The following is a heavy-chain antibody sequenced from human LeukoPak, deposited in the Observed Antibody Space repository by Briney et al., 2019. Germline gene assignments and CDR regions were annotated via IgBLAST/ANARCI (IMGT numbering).Heavy chain of an antibody. J-gene: IGHJ6*03. CDR3: AREAGYCSGGSCYSMDV. CDR1: GGSISSYY. D-gene: IGHD2-15*01. V-gene: IGHV4-59*12. CDR2: IYYSGST. Sequence: SETLSLTCTVPGGSISSYYWSWIRQPPGKGLEWIGYIYYSGSTNYNPSLKSRVTISVDTSMNQFSLKLSSVTAADTAVYYCAREAGYCSGGSCYSMDVWGKGTTVTVSS.